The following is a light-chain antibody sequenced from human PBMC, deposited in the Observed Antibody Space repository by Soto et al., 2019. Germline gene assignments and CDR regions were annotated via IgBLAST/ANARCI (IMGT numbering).Light chain of an antibody. CDR2: AAS. Sequence: DIQMTQSPSSLSASVGDRVTITCRASQSISSYLNWYQQKPGKAPKLLIYAASSLQSGVPSRFSGSGSGTEFTLTISSLQPEDFAVYYCQKYNSAPWTFGQGTKVDIK. CDR3: QKYNSAPWT. J-gene: IGKJ1*01. CDR1: QSISSY. V-gene: IGKV1-39*01.